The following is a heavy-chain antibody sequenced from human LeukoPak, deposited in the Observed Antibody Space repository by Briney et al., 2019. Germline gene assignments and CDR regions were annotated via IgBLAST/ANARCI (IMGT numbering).Heavy chain of an antibody. CDR2: ISGYNDNT. J-gene: IGHJ4*02. D-gene: IGHD6-25*01. CDR1: GFTFRDYA. Sequence: ASVRVSCKTSGFTFRDYAIGWVRHVPGQGLEWMGWISGYNDNTNFARRLQDRISMATDTSTDTAYMTLRSLRSDDTAVYFCARVHRPYNIGLMDYWGQGTQITVSS. CDR3: ARVHRPYNIGLMDY. V-gene: IGHV1-18*01.